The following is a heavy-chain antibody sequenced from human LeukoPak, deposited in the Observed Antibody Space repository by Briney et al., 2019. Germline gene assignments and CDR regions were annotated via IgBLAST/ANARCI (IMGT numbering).Heavy chain of an antibody. J-gene: IGHJ4*02. V-gene: IGHV3-48*03. CDR3: ASWAGTAAGFSGPFYY. D-gene: IGHD6-13*01. CDR1: GFTFSSYE. Sequence: GGSLTLSCAASGFTFSSYEMNWVRQAPGKGLEWVSYISSSCSTLYYAYSVKGRFTISRDNAKNSLYLQMNSLRAEDTAVYYCASWAGTAAGFSGPFYYWGQGTVVTVSS. CDR2: ISSSCSTL.